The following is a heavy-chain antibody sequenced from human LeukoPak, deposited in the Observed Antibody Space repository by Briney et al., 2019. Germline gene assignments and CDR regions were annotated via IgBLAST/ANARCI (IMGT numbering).Heavy chain of an antibody. CDR2: IIPIFGTA. D-gene: IGHD7-27*01. Sequence: ASVKVSCKASGGTFSTFGLSWVRQAPGQGLEWMGRIIPIFGTANYAQKFQGRVTITTDESTSTAYMELSSLRSEDTAVYYCAREPSNWEYYFDYWGQGTLVTVSS. J-gene: IGHJ4*02. V-gene: IGHV1-69*05. CDR3: AREPSNWEYYFDY. CDR1: GGTFSTFG.